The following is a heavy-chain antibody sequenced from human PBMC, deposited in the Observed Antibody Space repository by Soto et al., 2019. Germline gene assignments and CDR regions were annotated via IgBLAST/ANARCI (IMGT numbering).Heavy chain of an antibody. Sequence: GASVKVSCKASGYTFTSYYMHWVRQAPGQGLEWMGIINPSGGSTSYAQKFQGRVTMTRDTSTSTVYMELSSLRSEDTAVYYCARAHRRYGSGSNYMDVWGKGTTVTVSS. CDR2: INPSGGST. CDR1: GYTFTSYY. CDR3: ARAHRRYGSGSNYMDV. V-gene: IGHV1-46*03. D-gene: IGHD3-10*01. J-gene: IGHJ6*03.